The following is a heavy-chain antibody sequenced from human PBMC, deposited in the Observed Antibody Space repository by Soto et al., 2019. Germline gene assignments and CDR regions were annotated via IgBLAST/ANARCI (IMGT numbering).Heavy chain of an antibody. J-gene: IGHJ4*02. Sequence: SETLSLTCAVSGYSISSGYYWGWIRQPPGKGLEWIGSIYHSGSTYYNPSLKSRVTISVDTSKNQFSLKLSSVTAADTAVYYCATHTHYSYGYGFAYWGQGTLVTVSS. V-gene: IGHV4-38-2*01. CDR3: ATHTHYSYGYGFAY. CDR2: IYHSGST. CDR1: GYSISSGYY. D-gene: IGHD5-18*01.